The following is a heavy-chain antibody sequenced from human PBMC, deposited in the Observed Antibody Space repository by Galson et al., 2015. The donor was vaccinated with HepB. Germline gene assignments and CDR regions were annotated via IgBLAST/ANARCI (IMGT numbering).Heavy chain of an antibody. CDR1: GFTFSSYA. J-gene: IGHJ4*02. CDR2: ISYDGSNK. CDR3: ARDDEGLDYGGSFDY. V-gene: IGHV3-30-3*01. Sequence: SLRLSCAASGFTFSSYAMHWVRQAPGKGLEWVAVISYDGSNKYYADSVKGRFTISRDNSKNTLYLQMNSLRAEDTAVYYCARDDEGLDYGGSFDYWGQGTLVTVSS. D-gene: IGHD4-23*01.